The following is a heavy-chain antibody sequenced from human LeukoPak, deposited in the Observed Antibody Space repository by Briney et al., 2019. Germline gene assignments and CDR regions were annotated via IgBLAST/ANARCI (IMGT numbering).Heavy chain of an antibody. CDR2: ISSTSGST. CDR3: AKDPAIAGDTWFDP. Sequence: PGGSLRLSCATSGFIFSNSAMSWVRQPPGKRLEWGSSISSTSGSTFYAESVRGRFTVSRDNSKNTLFLHMNSLSAEDTAIYYCAKDPAIAGDTWFDPWGQGTLVTVSS. CDR1: GFIFSNSA. J-gene: IGHJ5*02. V-gene: IGHV3-23*01. D-gene: IGHD6-13*01.